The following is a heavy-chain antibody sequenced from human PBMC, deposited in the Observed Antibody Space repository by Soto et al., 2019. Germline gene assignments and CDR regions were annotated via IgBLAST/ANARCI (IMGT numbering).Heavy chain of an antibody. CDR1: GYTFTNYY. V-gene: IGHV1-46*01. D-gene: IGHD1-26*01. CDR3: ARDSGAGDDSGLDY. Sequence: QVQLVQSGAEVKKPGASVRVSCKASGYTFTNYYLHWVRQAPGQGLEWMGIINPSGGSTRYAQRFQGRVTMTRDASTNTLYMELSTLRSEDTAVYYCARDSGAGDDSGLDYWGQGTLVTVSS. CDR2: INPSGGST. J-gene: IGHJ4*02.